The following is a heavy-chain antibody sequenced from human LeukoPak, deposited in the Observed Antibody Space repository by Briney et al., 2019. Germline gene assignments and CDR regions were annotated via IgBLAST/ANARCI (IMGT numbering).Heavy chain of an antibody. CDR2: MYHSGSA. CDR1: GYSIGSGYY. V-gene: IGHV4-38-2*02. CDR3: ARDNWNSYYMDV. Sequence: NPSETLSLTCTVSGYSIGSGYYWGWIRQPPGKGLEWIGSMYHSGSAYYYPSLKSRITIDTSKNQFSLKLSSVTAADTAVYYCARDNWNSYYMDVWGKGTAVTVSS. J-gene: IGHJ6*03. D-gene: IGHD1-1*01.